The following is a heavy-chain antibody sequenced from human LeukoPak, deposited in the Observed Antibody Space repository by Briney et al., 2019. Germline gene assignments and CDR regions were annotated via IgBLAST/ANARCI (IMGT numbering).Heavy chain of an antibody. CDR1: GGSISSYY. Sequence: SETLSLTCTVSGGSISSYYWSWIRQPAGKGLEWIGRIYTSGSTNYNPSLKSRVTMSVDTSKNQFSLKLSSVTAADTAMYYCARVNDYGGNPYYYYYYMDVWGKGTTVTVSS. CDR3: ARVNDYGGNPYYYYYYMDV. CDR2: IYTSGST. V-gene: IGHV4-4*07. J-gene: IGHJ6*03. D-gene: IGHD4-23*01.